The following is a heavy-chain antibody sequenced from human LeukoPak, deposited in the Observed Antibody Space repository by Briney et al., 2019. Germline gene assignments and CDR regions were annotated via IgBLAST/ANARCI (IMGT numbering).Heavy chain of an antibody. V-gene: IGHV2-5*01. D-gene: IGHD5-12*01. CDR1: GFSRSTSGVG. Sequence: SGPTLVNPTQTLTLTCTFSGFSRSTSGVGVGWIRQPPGKALEWLALIYWNDDKRYSPSLKSRFTITKDTSKNQVVLTMTNMDPVDTATYYCAQSGYVNTGFDYWGQGTLVTVSS. J-gene: IGHJ4*02. CDR3: AQSGYVNTGFDY. CDR2: IYWNDDK.